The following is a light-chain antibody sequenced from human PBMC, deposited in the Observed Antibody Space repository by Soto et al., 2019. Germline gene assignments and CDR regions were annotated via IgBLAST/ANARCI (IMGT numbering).Light chain of an antibody. V-gene: IGLV2-14*01. CDR1: SSDVGGYNY. J-gene: IGLJ1*01. CDR2: EVS. CDR3: SSYTSSSTLL. Sequence: QSALTQPASVSGSPGQSITISCTGTSSDVGGYNYVSWYQQHPGKAPKVMIYEVSNRPSGVSNRFSGSKSGNTASLTISGLQAEDEADYYCSSYTSSSTLLFGTGTKVTVL.